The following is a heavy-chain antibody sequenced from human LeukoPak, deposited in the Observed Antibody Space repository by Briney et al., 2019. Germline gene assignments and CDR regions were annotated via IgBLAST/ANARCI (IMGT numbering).Heavy chain of an antibody. CDR1: GFTFSSYA. CDR2: IGVTGDT. D-gene: IGHD2-15*01. V-gene: IGHV3-23*01. J-gene: IGHJ2*01. CDR3: EFCGSRAACAGGSYYDF. Sequence: HPGGSLGLSCAASGFTFSSYAMSWVRQAPGKGLEWVSAIGVTGDTYYADSVQGRFTISRQHAAHSLYLQMRRLGAGDTALYSKEFCGSRAACAGGSYYDFWGRGALVTVSS.